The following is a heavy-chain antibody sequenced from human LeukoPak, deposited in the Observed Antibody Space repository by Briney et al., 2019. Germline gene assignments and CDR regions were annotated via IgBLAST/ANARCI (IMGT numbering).Heavy chain of an antibody. CDR2: ISSSSSTI. J-gene: IGHJ3*02. V-gene: IGHV3-48*04. D-gene: IGHD1-26*01. CDR3: ARDIDPDSGSYPDAFDI. Sequence: GGSLRLSCAASGFTFSSYSMNWVRQAPGKGLEWVSYISSSSSTIYYADSVKGRFTISRDNAKNSLYLQMNSLRAEDTAVHYCARDIDPDSGSYPDAFDIWGQGTMVTVSS. CDR1: GFTFSSYS.